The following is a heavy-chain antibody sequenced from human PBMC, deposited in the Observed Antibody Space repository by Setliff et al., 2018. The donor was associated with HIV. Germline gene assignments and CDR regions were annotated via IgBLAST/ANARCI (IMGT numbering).Heavy chain of an antibody. CDR3: ARDSPQGWIRPRDMDV. V-gene: IGHV3-11*04. Sequence: PGGSLRLSCVASGFTFSDHYMNWIRQAPGKGLEWVSYINNNGDTTYYADSVKGRFTISRDNAKNSLYLQMSNLRVEDTAVYYCARDSPQGWIRPRDMDVWGKGTTVTVSS. D-gene: IGHD2-2*03. J-gene: IGHJ6*03. CDR2: INNNGDTT. CDR1: GFTFSDHY.